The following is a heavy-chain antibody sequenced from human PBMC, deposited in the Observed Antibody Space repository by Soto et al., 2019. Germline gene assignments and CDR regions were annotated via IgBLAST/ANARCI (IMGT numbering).Heavy chain of an antibody. V-gene: IGHV4-59*01. CDR3: ATEFGGYFDY. D-gene: IGHD3-16*01. CDR1: GGSISSYY. Sequence: ETLSLTCTVSGGSISSYYWSWIRQPPGKGLEWIGYIYYSGSTNYNPSLKSRVTISVDTSKNQFSLKLSSVTAADTAVYYCATEFGGYFDYWGQGTLVTVSS. CDR2: IYYSGST. J-gene: IGHJ4*02.